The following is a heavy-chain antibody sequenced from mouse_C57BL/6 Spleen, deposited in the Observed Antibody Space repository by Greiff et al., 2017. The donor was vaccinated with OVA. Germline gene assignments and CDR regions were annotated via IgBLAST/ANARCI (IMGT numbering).Heavy chain of an antibody. CDR1: GYTFTSYW. J-gene: IGHJ4*01. D-gene: IGHD1-1*01. CDR3: ARSGPYYYGSDAMDC. Sequence: QVQLQQPGTELVKPGASVKLSCKASGYTFTSYWMHWVTQRPGQGLEWIGNINPSNGGTNYNEKFKSKATLTVDKSASTAYMQLSSLTSEDSAVYYCARSGPYYYGSDAMDCWGQGTSVTVSS. CDR2: INPSNGGT. V-gene: IGHV1-53*01.